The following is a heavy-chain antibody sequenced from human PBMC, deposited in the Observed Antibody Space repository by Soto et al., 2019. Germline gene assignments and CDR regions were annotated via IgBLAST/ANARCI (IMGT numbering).Heavy chain of an antibody. D-gene: IGHD4-17*01. J-gene: IGHJ4*02. V-gene: IGHV4-39*01. CDR2: IYYSGST. CDR1: GGSISSSSYY. CDR3: ARRYYGDPFDY. Sequence: QLQLQESGPGLVKPSETLSLTCTVSGGSISSSSYYWGWIRQPPGKGLEWIGSIYYSGSTYYNPSLKSRVTISVNTSKNQFSLKLSSVTAADTAVYYCARRYYGDPFDYWGQGTLVTVSS.